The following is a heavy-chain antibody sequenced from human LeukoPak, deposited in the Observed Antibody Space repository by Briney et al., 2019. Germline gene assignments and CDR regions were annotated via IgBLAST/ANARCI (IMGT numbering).Heavy chain of an antibody. Sequence: SETLSLTCAVYGGSFSGYYWSWIRQPPGKGLEWIGEINHSGSTNYNPPLKSRVTISVDTSKNQFSLKLSSVTAADTAVYYCARYCTNGVCSPFDYWGQGTLVTVSS. V-gene: IGHV4-34*01. D-gene: IGHD2-8*01. CDR2: INHSGST. CDR3: ARYCTNGVCSPFDY. CDR1: GGSFSGYY. J-gene: IGHJ4*02.